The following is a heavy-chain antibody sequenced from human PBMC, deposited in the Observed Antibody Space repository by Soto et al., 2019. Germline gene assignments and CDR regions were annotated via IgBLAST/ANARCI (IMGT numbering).Heavy chain of an antibody. J-gene: IGHJ6*02. CDR3: ARDGCTSASCDVYGMDV. D-gene: IGHD2-2*01. CDR2: IKGDGSER. CDR1: GFTFSSYW. V-gene: IGHV3-7*03. Sequence: GSLRLSCAASGFTFSSYWMSWVRQAPGKGLVWVANIKGDGSERHYVDSVKGRFIISRDNAKNSLFLQMNSLTVEDTAVYYCARDGCTSASCDVYGMDVWGQGTTVTVSS.